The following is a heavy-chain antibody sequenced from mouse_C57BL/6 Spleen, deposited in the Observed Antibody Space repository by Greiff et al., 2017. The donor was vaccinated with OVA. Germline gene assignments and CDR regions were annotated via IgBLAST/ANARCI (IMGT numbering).Heavy chain of an antibody. Sequence: QVQLQQPGAELVKPGASVKLSCKASGYTFTSYWMQWVKQRPGQGLEWIGEIDPSDSYTNYNQKFKGKATLTVDTSSSTAYMQLSSLTSEDSAVYYCARLITTVVATDDVWGTGTTVTVSS. J-gene: IGHJ1*03. CDR2: IDPSDSYT. CDR3: ARLITTVVATDDV. D-gene: IGHD1-1*01. CDR1: GYTFTSYW. V-gene: IGHV1-50*01.